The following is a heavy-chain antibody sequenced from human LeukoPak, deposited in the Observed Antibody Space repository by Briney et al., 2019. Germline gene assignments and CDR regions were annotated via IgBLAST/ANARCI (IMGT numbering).Heavy chain of an antibody. CDR2: IYHSGST. D-gene: IGHD2-15*01. CDR1: GGSISSGGYS. CDR3: ARGDCSGGSCYEMNYYGMDV. J-gene: IGHJ6*02. V-gene: IGHV4-30-2*01. Sequence: PSETLSLTCAVSGGSISSGGYSWRWIRQPRGKGLEWIGYIYHSGSTYYNPSLKSRVTISVDRSKNQFSLKLSSVTAADTAVYYCARGDCSGGSCYEMNYYGMDVWGQGTTVTVSS.